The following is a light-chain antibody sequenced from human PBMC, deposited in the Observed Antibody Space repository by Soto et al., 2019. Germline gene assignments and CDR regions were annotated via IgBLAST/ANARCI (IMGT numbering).Light chain of an antibody. J-gene: IGKJ2*01. CDR2: WAS. CDR3: QQYYSTPYT. CDR1: QSVLYSSNNNNY. V-gene: IGKV4-1*01. Sequence: DIVMTQSPDSLAVSLGERATINCKSSQSVLYSSNNNNYLAWYLQKPGQPPKLLIYWASTRESGVPDRFSGSGSGTDFTLTISSLQAEDVAVYYCQQYYSTPYTFGQGTKLEIK.